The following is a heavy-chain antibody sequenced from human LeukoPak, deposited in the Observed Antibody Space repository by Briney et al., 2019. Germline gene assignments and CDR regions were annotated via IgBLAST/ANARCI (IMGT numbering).Heavy chain of an antibody. CDR3: ARVSPSSGWNYGMDV. CDR2: INPNSGGT. J-gene: IGHJ6*02. Sequence: ASVTVSFTASGYTFTVYYMHWVRQAPGQGLEWMGRINPNSGGTNYAQKFQGRVTMTRDTSISTAYMELSRLRSDDTAVYYCARVSPSSGWNYGMDVWGQGTTVTVSS. V-gene: IGHV1-2*06. D-gene: IGHD6-19*01. CDR1: GYTFTVYY.